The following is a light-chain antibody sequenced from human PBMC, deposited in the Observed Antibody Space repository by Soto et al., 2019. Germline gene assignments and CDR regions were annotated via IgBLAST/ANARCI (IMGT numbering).Light chain of an antibody. J-gene: IGKJ5*01. CDR1: QSVSSN. Sequence: EIVMTQCPATLSVSPGERATLSCRASQSVSSNLAWYQQKPGQAPRLLIYGASSRATGIPDRFSGSGSGTDFTLTISRLEPEDFAVYYCQQYGDSSFTFGQGTRLENK. CDR3: QQYGDSSFT. CDR2: GAS. V-gene: IGKV3-20*01.